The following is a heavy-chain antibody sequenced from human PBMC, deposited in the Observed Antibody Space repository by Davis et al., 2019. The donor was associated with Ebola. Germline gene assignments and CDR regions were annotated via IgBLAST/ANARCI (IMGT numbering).Heavy chain of an antibody. V-gene: IGHV4-30-2*01. J-gene: IGHJ3*02. CDR2: IYHSGST. Sequence: PSETLSLTCAVSGGSISSGGYSWSWIRQPPGKGLEWIGYIYHSGSTYYNPSLKSRVTISVDRSKNQFSLKLSSVTAADTAVYYCAREGAVAGNAFDIWGQGTMVTVSS. D-gene: IGHD6-19*01. CDR1: GGSISSGGYS. CDR3: AREGAVAGNAFDI.